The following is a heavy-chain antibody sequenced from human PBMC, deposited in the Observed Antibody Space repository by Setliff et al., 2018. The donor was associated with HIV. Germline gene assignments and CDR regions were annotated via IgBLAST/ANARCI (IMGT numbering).Heavy chain of an antibody. D-gene: IGHD6-19*01. CDR1: GYTFTTYD. CDR3: ARDRGIAVAGDSFDY. CDR2: ISPYNGHT. V-gene: IGHV1-18*01. Sequence: ASVKVSCKASGYTFTTYDITWVRQAPGQGLEWLGWISPYNGHTDFAQKFQGRVTMTTDTSTSTAYMELRSLRSDDTAVYYCARDRGIAVAGDSFDYWGQGTLVTVSS. J-gene: IGHJ4*02.